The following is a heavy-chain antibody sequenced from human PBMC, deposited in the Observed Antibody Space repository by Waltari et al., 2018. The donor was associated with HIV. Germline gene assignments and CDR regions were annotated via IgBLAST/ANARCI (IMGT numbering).Heavy chain of an antibody. D-gene: IGHD3-10*01. CDR1: GGTFSTYP. CDR3: ARDLGAGSLRGTL. Sequence: QVQLVQSGAEVRKPGSSVKDSCEASGGTFSTYPISWVRQAPGQGLEWMGGILPIFGVSNYAQKFQGRVTITADESTSTAYMELSSLRSEDTAVYYCARDLGAGSLRGTLWGQGTLVIVSS. CDR2: ILPIFGVS. V-gene: IGHV1-69*01. J-gene: IGHJ4*02.